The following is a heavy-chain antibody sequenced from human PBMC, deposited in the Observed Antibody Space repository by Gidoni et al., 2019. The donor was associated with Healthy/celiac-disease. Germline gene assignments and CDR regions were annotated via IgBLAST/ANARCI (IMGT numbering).Heavy chain of an antibody. CDR1: GFTFDDYA. CDR3: AKDGSFDWLSNYYGMDV. D-gene: IGHD3-9*01. V-gene: IGHV3-9*01. J-gene: IGHJ6*02. Sequence: EVQLVESGGGLVQPGRSLRLSCAASGFTFDDYAMHWVRQAPGKGLEWVSGISWNSGSIGYADSVKGRFTISRDNAKNSLYLQMNSLRAEDTALYYCAKDGSFDWLSNYYGMDVWGQGTTVTVSS. CDR2: ISWNSGSI.